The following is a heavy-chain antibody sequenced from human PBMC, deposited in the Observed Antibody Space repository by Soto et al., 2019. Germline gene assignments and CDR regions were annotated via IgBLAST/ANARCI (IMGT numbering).Heavy chain of an antibody. CDR2: INAGYGNT. V-gene: IGHV1-3*01. J-gene: IGHJ4*02. CDR1: GYTFSSYA. CDR3: ARDTGDGTFDF. D-gene: IGHD7-27*01. Sequence: ASVKVSCKASGYTFSSYAMHWVRQAPGQRLEWMGWINAGYGNTKSSQKFQDRVTISRDTSASTAYTELTSLRSEDTAVYYCARDTGDGTFDFWGQGTLVTVSS.